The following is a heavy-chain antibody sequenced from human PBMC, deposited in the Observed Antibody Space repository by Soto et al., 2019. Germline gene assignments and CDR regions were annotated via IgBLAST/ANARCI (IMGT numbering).Heavy chain of an antibody. Sequence: SETLSLTXTVSGGSISSGGYYWSWIRQHPGKGLEWIGYIYYSGSTYYNPSLKSRVTISVDTSKNQFSLKLSSVTAADTAVYYCARAPEYYDSSGYYLYGMDVWGQGTTVTVSS. J-gene: IGHJ6*02. CDR3: ARAPEYYDSSGYYLYGMDV. CDR2: IYYSGST. V-gene: IGHV4-31*02. D-gene: IGHD3-22*01. CDR1: GGSISSGGYY.